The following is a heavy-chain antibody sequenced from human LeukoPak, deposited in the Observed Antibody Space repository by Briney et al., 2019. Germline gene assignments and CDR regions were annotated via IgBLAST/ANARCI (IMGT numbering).Heavy chain of an antibody. CDR1: GFTFSSYW. J-gene: IGHJ5*02. CDR2: ISSSSSYI. CDR3: ARHVRGNWFDP. Sequence: PGGSLRLSCAASGFTFSSYWMHWVRQAPGKGLEWVSSISSSSSYIYYADSVKGRFTISRDNAKNSLYLQMNSLRAEDTAVYYCARHVRGNWFDPWGQGTLVTVSS. V-gene: IGHV3-21*01.